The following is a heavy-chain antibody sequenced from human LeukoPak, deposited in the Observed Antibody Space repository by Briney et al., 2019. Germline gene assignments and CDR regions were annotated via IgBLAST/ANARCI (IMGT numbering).Heavy chain of an antibody. CDR1: GCTFTSYD. CDR3: ARVGGSSSSEFDY. V-gene: IGHV1-8*01. Sequence: GASVKVSCKASGCTFTSYDINWVRQATGQGLEWMGWMNPNSGNTGHAQKFQGRVTMTRNTSISTAYMELSSLRPEDTAVYYCARVGGSSSSEFDYWGQGTLVTVSS. J-gene: IGHJ4*02. D-gene: IGHD6-6*01. CDR2: MNPNSGNT.